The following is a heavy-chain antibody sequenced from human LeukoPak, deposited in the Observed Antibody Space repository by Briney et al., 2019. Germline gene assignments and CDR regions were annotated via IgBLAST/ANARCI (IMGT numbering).Heavy chain of an antibody. J-gene: IGHJ4*02. V-gene: IGHV3-33*06. CDR2: IWYGGSNK. CDR1: GFTFSSYG. D-gene: IGHD2/OR15-2a*01. CDR3: AKGQTHCSSNTCYDFFDY. Sequence: GGSLRLSCAASGFTFSSYGMHWVRQAPGKGLEWVAVIWYGGSNKYYADSVKGRFTISRDNSKNTLYLQMNSLRAEDTAVYYCAKGQTHCSSNTCYDFFDYWGQGTLVTVSS.